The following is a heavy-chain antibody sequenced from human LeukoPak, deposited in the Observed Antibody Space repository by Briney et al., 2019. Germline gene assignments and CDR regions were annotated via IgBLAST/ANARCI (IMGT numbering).Heavy chain of an antibody. V-gene: IGHV3-30*02. CDR2: IRFDGTNK. Sequence: PGGSLRLSCAASGFTFSSYAMHWVRQAPGKGLDWVAFIRFDGTNKYYADSVKGRFTISRDNSKNTLYLQMNSLRVEDTAVYYCAKNPDYWGQGTLVTVSS. J-gene: IGHJ4*02. CDR3: AKNPDY. CDR1: GFTFSSYA.